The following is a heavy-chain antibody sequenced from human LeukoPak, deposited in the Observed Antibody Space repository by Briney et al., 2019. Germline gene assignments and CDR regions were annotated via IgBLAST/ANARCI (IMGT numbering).Heavy chain of an antibody. CDR3: ARADTQLVDY. CDR1: GGSITGYF. Sequence: SETLSLTCTVSGGSITGYFWNWIRQSPGTGLEWIGYSYYSGSTNYSPSLRSRVTISVDTSKNQFSLSLRSVTAADTAVYYCARADTQLVDYWGQGTRVIVSS. J-gene: IGHJ4*02. D-gene: IGHD1-1*01. V-gene: IGHV4-59*01. CDR2: SYYSGST.